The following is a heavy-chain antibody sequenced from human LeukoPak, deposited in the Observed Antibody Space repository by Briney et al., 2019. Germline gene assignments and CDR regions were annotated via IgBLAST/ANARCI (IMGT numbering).Heavy chain of an antibody. CDR1: GFTFSSYA. Sequence: GGSLRLSCAASGFTFSSYAMSWVRQAPGKGLEWVSAISGSGGSTYYADSVKGRFTISRDNSKNTVYLQMNSLRAEDTAVYYCAKDRDYLRYSGHSVYDYWGQGTLVTVSS. CDR2: ISGSGGST. D-gene: IGHD2-15*01. V-gene: IGHV3-23*01. J-gene: IGHJ4*02. CDR3: AKDRDYLRYSGHSVYDY.